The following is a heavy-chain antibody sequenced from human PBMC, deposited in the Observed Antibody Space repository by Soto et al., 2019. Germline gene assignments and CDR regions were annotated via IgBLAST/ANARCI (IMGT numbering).Heavy chain of an antibody. V-gene: IGHV3-23*01. Sequence: PGGSLRLSCAASGFTFSSYALGWVRQASGRGLECVSAISGSGVSTFYAGSVKGRFTISRDTSKNTLYLQMNTLTAEDTAVYYCAKDHRIWGRLVEYMDVWGQGTTVTVSS. J-gene: IGHJ6*02. D-gene: IGHD3-10*01. CDR1: GFTFSSYA. CDR3: AKDHRIWGRLVEYMDV. CDR2: ISGSGVST.